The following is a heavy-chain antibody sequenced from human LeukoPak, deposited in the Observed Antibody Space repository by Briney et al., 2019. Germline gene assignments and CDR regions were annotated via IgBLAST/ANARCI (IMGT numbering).Heavy chain of an antibody. Sequence: ASVSVSCKPSGYTFTGYYLHWVRQAPGQGLEWMGWINPNTGATIYAEKFQGRVTITRDTSIDTAYMEMRSLRSDDTAVYYCARDRVGSGWPRPWYFEFWGQATLITVSS. CDR1: GYTFTGYY. CDR3: ARDRVGSGWPRPWYFEF. D-gene: IGHD6-19*01. V-gene: IGHV1-2*02. CDR2: INPNTGAT. J-gene: IGHJ4*02.